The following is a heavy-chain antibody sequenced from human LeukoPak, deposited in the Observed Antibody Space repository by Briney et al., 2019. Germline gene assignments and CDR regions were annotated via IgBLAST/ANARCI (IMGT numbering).Heavy chain of an antibody. Sequence: PSETLSLTCTVSGYSISSAYYWGWIRQPPGKGLEWIGTMYQTGITYYKPSLKSRVIISVDRSKNQFSLKLSSVTAADTAVYYCARGTRGRFGEFLTFDYWGQGTLVTVSS. V-gene: IGHV4-38-2*02. CDR2: MYQTGIT. J-gene: IGHJ4*02. CDR3: ARGTRGRFGEFLTFDY. CDR1: GYSISSAYY. D-gene: IGHD3-10*01.